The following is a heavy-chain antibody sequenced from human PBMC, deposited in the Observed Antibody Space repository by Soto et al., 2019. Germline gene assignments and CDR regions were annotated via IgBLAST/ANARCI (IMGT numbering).Heavy chain of an antibody. CDR1: GYTFNSYA. CDR2: INAGNGNT. Sequence: ASVKVSCKASGYTFNSYAMNWVRQAPGQGLEWMGWINAGNGNTKYSQKFQGRVTITRDTSASTAYMELSSLRSEDTAVYYCARGQQLVMYYFDYWGQGTLVTVSS. V-gene: IGHV1-3*01. J-gene: IGHJ4*02. D-gene: IGHD6-13*01. CDR3: ARGQQLVMYYFDY.